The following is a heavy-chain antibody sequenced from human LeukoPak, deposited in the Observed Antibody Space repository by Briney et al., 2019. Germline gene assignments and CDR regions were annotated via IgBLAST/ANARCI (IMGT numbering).Heavy chain of an antibody. CDR2: IKQDGSEK. D-gene: IGHD5-24*01. J-gene: IGHJ4*02. CDR3: ARDLSGWLHAFDY. Sequence: GGSLRLSCAASGFTFSSYWMSWVRQAPGKGLEWVANIKQDGSEKYYVDSVKGRFTISRDNAKNSLYLQMNSLRAEDTAVYYCARDLSGWLHAFDYWGQGTLVTVSS. V-gene: IGHV3-7*01. CDR1: GFTFSSYW.